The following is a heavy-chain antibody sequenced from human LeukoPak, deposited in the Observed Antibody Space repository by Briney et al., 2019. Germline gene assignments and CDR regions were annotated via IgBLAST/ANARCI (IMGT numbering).Heavy chain of an antibody. CDR2: IYYSGST. CDR1: GGSISSSSYY. D-gene: IGHD5-12*01. V-gene: IGHV4-39*07. J-gene: IGHJ5*02. CDR3: ARDLIHVDIVATLARFDP. Sequence: SETLSLTCTVSGGSISSSSYYWGWIRQPPGKGLEWIGSIYYSGSTYYNPSLKSRVTISVDTSKNQFSLKLSSVTAADMAVYYCARDLIHVDIVATLARFDPWGQGTLVTVSS.